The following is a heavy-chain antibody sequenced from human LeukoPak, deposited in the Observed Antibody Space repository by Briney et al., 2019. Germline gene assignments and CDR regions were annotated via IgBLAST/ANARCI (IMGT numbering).Heavy chain of an antibody. Sequence: SVKVSCKASGGTFSSYAISWVRQAPGQGLEWMGGIIPIFGTANYAQKFQGRVTITADESTSTAYMELSSLRSEDTAVYYCARDIVVVPAAIGVGYYYYYGMDVWGQGTTVTVSS. CDR2: IIPIFGTA. CDR1: GGTFSSYA. CDR3: ARDIVVVPAAIGVGYYYYYGMDV. V-gene: IGHV1-69*13. J-gene: IGHJ6*02. D-gene: IGHD2-2*01.